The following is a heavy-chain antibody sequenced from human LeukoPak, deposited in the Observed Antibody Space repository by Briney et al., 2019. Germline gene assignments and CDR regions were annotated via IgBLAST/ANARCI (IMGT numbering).Heavy chain of an antibody. D-gene: IGHD4-17*01. J-gene: IGHJ4*02. CDR2: INPNSGGT. CDR1: GYTFTGYY. CDR3: ARGYGDYDFDY. V-gene: IGHV1-2*06. Sequence: GASVKVSCKASGYTFTGYYMHWVRQAPGQGLEWMGRINPNSGGTNYAQKFQGRVTMTRDTSTSTVYMELSSLRSEDTAVYYCARGYGDYDFDYWGQGTLVTVSS.